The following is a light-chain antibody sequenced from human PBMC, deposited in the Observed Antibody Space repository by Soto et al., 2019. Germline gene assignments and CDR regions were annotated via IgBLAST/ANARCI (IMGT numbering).Light chain of an antibody. CDR1: GIDDYDYNF. V-gene: IGLV2-8*01. J-gene: IGLJ2*01. CDR3: RPFAVGPVI. Sequence: QSVLTQPPSASGSAGHSVTIPCTGTGIDDYDYNFVSWYQHHPGKVPKLIIFEVNKRPSGVPDRFSGSKSGTTASLTVSGLQAEEGANYYCRPFAVGPVICGGGTKLTAL. CDR2: EVN.